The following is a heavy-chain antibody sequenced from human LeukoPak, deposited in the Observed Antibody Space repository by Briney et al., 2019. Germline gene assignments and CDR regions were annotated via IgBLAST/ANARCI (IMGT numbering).Heavy chain of an antibody. CDR3: ARGPIVGATANTFDY. Sequence: PSETLSLTCTVSGGSISSGSYYWSWIRQPAGKGLEWIGRIYTSGSTNYNPSLKSRVTISVDTSKNQFSLKLSSVTAADTAVYYSARGPIVGATANTFDYWGQGTLVTVSS. CDR1: GGSISSGSYY. D-gene: IGHD1-26*01. CDR2: IYTSGST. J-gene: IGHJ4*02. V-gene: IGHV4-61*02.